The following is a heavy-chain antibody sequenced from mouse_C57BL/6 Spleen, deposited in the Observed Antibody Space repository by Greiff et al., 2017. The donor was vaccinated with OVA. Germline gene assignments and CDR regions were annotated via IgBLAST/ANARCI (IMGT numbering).Heavy chain of an antibody. CDR3: ARGGLRYFDY. Sequence: QVQLQQPGAELVRPGSSVKLSCKASGYTFTSYWMDWVKQRPGQGLEWIGNIYPSDSETNYNQKFKDKATLTVDKSSSTAYMQLSSLTSEDSAVYYCARGGLRYFDYWGQGTTLTVSS. D-gene: IGHD1-1*01. CDR1: GYTFTSYW. V-gene: IGHV1-61*01. J-gene: IGHJ2*01. CDR2: IYPSDSET.